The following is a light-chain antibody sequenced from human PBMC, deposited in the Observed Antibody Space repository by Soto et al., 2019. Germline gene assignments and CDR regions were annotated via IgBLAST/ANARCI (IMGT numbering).Light chain of an antibody. CDR3: HQYNTYS. CDR1: QSLNSW. Sequence: DIQMTQSPSTLSASVGDRVSITCRASQSLNSWLAWYQQKPGKAPKLLIYKASTLESGVPSRFSGSGSGTEFTLPISSLQHDDFATYYCHQYNTYSFGQGTKLEIK. J-gene: IGKJ2*01. V-gene: IGKV1-5*03. CDR2: KAS.